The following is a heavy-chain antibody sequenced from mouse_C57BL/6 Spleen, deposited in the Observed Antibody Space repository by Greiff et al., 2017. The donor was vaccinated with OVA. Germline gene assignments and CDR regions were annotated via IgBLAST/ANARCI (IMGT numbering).Heavy chain of an antibody. D-gene: IGHD1-1*02. CDR3: TRSGGLYYFDY. CDR1: GYTFTDYE. Sequence: QVQLKESGAELVRPGASVTLSCKASGYTFTDYEMHWVKQTPVHGLEWIGAIDPETGGTAYNQKFKGKAILTADKSSSTAYMELRSLTSEDSAVYYCTRSGGLYYFDYWGQGTTLTVSS. J-gene: IGHJ2*01. V-gene: IGHV1-15*01. CDR2: IDPETGGT.